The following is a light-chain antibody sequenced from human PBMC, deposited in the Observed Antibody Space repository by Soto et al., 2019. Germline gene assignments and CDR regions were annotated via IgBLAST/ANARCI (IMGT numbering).Light chain of an antibody. CDR2: GAS. Sequence: EIVMTQSPDTLSVSPGERATLSCRASQSVGSNLAWYQQKPGQAPRLLIYGASTRATGIPARFSGSGSGTEFTLTISSLQSEDFAIYFCQQYNNWPPDRTSGQGPKVEIK. CDR1: QSVGSN. CDR3: QQYNNWPPDRT. V-gene: IGKV3-15*01. J-gene: IGKJ1*01.